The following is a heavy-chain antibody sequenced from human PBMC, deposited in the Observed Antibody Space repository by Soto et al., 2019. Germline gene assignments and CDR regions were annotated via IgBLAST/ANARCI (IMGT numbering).Heavy chain of an antibody. Sequence: GGSLRLSCAASGFTFSSYWMSWVRQAPGKGLEWVANIKQDGSEKYYVDSVKGRFTISRDNAKNSLYLQMNSLRAEDTAAYYCARRRSGSYTTLYYFDYWGQGTLVTVSS. CDR2: IKQDGSEK. J-gene: IGHJ4*02. CDR1: GFTFSSYW. V-gene: IGHV3-7*03. D-gene: IGHD1-26*01. CDR3: ARRRSGSYTTLYYFDY.